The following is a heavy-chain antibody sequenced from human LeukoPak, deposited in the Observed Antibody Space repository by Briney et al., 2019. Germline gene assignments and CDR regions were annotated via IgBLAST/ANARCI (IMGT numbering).Heavy chain of an antibody. CDR1: GYTFTGYY. Sequence: ASVKVSCKASGYTFTGYYMHCVRQAPGQGLEWMGWINPKSGGTNYAQKFQGRVTMTRDTSISTAYMELSRLRSDDTAVYYCAREVRRIMITFGARGGYDYWGQGTLVTVSS. J-gene: IGHJ4*02. V-gene: IGHV1-2*02. CDR2: INPKSGGT. CDR3: AREVRRIMITFGARGGYDY. D-gene: IGHD3-16*01.